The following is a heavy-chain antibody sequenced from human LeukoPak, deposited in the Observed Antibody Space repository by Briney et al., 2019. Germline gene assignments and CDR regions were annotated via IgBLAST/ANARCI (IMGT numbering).Heavy chain of an antibody. D-gene: IGHD6-13*01. V-gene: IGHV1-2*02. CDR3: ARYYSSNWQFDY. Sequence: GASVKVSCKTSGYTFSDYFVHWVRQAPGQGLAWMGWIKPNSGGTAYAQKFQGRVTMTRDTSIRTAYMELSRLTYDDTAVYYCARYYSSNWQFDYWGQGTLVTVSS. CDR2: IKPNSGGT. J-gene: IGHJ4*02. CDR1: GYTFSDYF.